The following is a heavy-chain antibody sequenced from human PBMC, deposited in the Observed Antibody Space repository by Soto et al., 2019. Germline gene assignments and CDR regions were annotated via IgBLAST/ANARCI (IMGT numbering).Heavy chain of an antibody. J-gene: IGHJ5*02. CDR3: ARDYSSGWYGWFDP. CDR1: GYTFTSYY. D-gene: IGHD6-19*01. Sequence: QVQLVQSGAEVKKPGASVKVSCKASGYTFTSYYMHWVRQAPGQGLEWMGIINPSGGSTSYAQKFQGRVTMTRDTSTIPVYMSLSSLRSEDTAVYYCARDYSSGWYGWFDPWGQGTLVTVSS. CDR2: INPSGGST. V-gene: IGHV1-46*01.